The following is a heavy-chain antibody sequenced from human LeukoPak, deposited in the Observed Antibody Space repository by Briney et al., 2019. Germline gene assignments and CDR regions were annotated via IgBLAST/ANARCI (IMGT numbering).Heavy chain of an antibody. CDR2: ISSSSSYI. CDR1: GFTFSDYY. CDR3: AREESYSRFLEGYRNYYYYYMDV. J-gene: IGHJ6*03. D-gene: IGHD3-3*01. V-gene: IGHV3-21*01. Sequence: GGSLRLSCAASGFTFSDYYMNWVRQAPGKGLEWVSSISSSSSYIYYADSVKGRFTISRDNAKNSLYLQMNSLRAEDTAVYYCAREESYSRFLEGYRNYYYYYMDVWGKGTTVTVSS.